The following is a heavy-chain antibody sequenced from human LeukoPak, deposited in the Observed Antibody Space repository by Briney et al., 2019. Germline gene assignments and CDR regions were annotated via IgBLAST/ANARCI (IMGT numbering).Heavy chain of an antibody. D-gene: IGHD6-25*01. J-gene: IGHJ6*03. CDR1: GYTINSYA. CDR3: ARDSGYYYYYYMDV. Sequence: ASVKVSCKASGYTINSYAMNWVRQAPGQGLEWMGWINTNTGNPTYAQGFTGRFVFSLDTSVSTAYLQISSLKAEDTAVYYCARDSGYYYYYYMDVWGKGTTVTVSS. CDR2: INTNTGNP. V-gene: IGHV7-4-1*02.